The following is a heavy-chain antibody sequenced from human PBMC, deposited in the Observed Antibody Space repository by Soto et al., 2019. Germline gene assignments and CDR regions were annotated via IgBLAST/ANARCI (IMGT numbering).Heavy chain of an antibody. CDR3: ARFKAVTPAIFSIPGWFDP. CDR1: GGTISSTDYY. Sequence: SETLSLTCTVSGGTISSTDYYWSWIRRPPGKGLEWIGYIHYSGSSHYNPSRKSRVTISVDTSKNQFSLKLCSVTAADTAVYYCARFKAVTPAIFSIPGWFDPWGQGTLVTVSS. J-gene: IGHJ5*02. D-gene: IGHD2-2*02. CDR2: IHYSGSS. V-gene: IGHV4-30-4*01.